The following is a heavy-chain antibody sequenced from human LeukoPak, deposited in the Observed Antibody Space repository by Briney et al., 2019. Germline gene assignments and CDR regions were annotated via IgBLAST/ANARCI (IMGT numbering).Heavy chain of an antibody. J-gene: IGHJ5*02. CDR2: ISDTGGRT. CDR3: AKGGQDFDFWRFDL. D-gene: IGHD3-3*01. V-gene: IGHV3-23*01. CDR1: GFSFSDSA. Sequence: WGSLRLSCASSGFSFSDSAVSWVRHSPGEGLKWVSSISDTGGRTYYADSVKGRFTITRDNSRNTVNLQMNGLRADDTARYYCAKGGQDFDFWRFDLWGQGILVIVSS.